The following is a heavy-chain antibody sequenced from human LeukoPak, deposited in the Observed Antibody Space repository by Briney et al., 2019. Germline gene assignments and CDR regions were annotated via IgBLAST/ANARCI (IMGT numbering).Heavy chain of an antibody. CDR3: AREGGGYSSNLGYFDY. D-gene: IGHD6-13*01. J-gene: IGHJ4*02. CDR2: ISSNGFYI. CDR1: GFTFSRKT. Sequence: GESLRLSCAASGFTFSRKTINWVRQAPGKGLEWVSSISSNGFYIYYADSVKGRFTISRDNAKNSLYLQMNSLRGDDTGIYYCAREGGGYSSNLGYFDYWGQGTLVTVSS. V-gene: IGHV3-21*01.